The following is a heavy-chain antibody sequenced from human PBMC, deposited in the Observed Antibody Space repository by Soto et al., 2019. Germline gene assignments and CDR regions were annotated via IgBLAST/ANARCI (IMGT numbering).Heavy chain of an antibody. CDR2: IYWDDEK. CDR3: AHRVLRTVFGLVTTTAIYFDF. Sequence: QITLNESGPTLVKPTETLTLTCTFSGFSLSTSGVGVGWIRQSPGKAPEWLALIYWDDEKRYSASLKSRLTISKDTSKNQVVLTMAILDPADTATYHCAHRVLRTVFGLVTTTAIYFDFWGQGTPVAVSS. J-gene: IGHJ4*02. CDR1: GFSLSTSGVG. V-gene: IGHV2-5*02. D-gene: IGHD3-3*01.